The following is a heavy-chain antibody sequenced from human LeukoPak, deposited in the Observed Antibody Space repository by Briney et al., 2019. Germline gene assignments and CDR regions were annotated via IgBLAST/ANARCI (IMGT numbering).Heavy chain of an antibody. D-gene: IGHD1-26*01. Sequence: GGSLRLSCAASGFTFSTYDMHWVRQTTGKGLEWVSAIGTAGDTYYPGSVRGRFTISRENAKNSLYLQMNSLIAGDTAVYYCARGIVGALYMDVWGKGTTVTVSS. CDR2: IGTAGDT. J-gene: IGHJ6*03. V-gene: IGHV3-13*01. CDR3: ARGIVGALYMDV. CDR1: GFTFSTYD.